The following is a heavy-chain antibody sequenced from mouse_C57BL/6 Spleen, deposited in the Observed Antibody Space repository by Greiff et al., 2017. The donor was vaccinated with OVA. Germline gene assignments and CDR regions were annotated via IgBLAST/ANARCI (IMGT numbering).Heavy chain of an antibody. J-gene: IGHJ1*03. Sequence: VKLQQPGAELVKPGASVKVSCKASGYTFTSYWMHWVKQRPGQGLEWIGRIHPSDSDTNYNQKFKGKATLTVDKSSSTAYMQLSSLTSEDSAVYYCAIRGYLTGTWYFDVWGTGTTVTVSS. D-gene: IGHD4-1*01. CDR1: GYTFTSYW. CDR2: IHPSDSDT. CDR3: AIRGYLTGTWYFDV. V-gene: IGHV1-74*01.